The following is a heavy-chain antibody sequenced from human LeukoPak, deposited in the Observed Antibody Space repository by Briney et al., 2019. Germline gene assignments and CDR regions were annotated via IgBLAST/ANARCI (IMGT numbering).Heavy chain of an antibody. J-gene: IGHJ5*02. D-gene: IGHD3-10*01. CDR2: IYYSGST. V-gene: IGHV4-59*08. CDR3: ARGGYYGSGNDFRFDP. Sequence: SETLSLTCTVSGDSISSYYCSWIRQPPGKGLEWIGYIYYSGSTSYNPSLKSRVTISVDTSKNQFSLKLSSVTAADTAVYYCARGGYYGSGNDFRFDPWGQGTLVTVSS. CDR1: GDSISSYY.